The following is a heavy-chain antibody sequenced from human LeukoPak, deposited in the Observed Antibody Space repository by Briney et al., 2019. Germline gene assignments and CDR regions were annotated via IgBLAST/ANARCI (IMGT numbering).Heavy chain of an antibody. J-gene: IGHJ6*02. CDR1: GFTFSDHY. Sequence: PGGSLLLSCAASGFTFSDHYMHGVRQAPGKGLEWVGRTRNKANSYTTEYAASVKGRFTISRDDSKNSLYLQMNSLITEDMAVYYCAKGSRRYCSGGSCTKYYYYGIDVWGQGTTVTVSS. CDR3: AKGSRRYCSGGSCTKYYYYGIDV. D-gene: IGHD2-15*01. CDR2: TRNKANSYTT. V-gene: IGHV3-72*01.